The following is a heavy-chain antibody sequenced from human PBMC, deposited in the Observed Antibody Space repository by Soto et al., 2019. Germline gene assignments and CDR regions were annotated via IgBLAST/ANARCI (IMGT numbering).Heavy chain of an antibody. CDR2: IIPILGIA. V-gene: IGHV1-69*02. J-gene: IGHJ5*02. Sequence: QVQLVQSGAEVKKPGSSVKVSCKASGGTFSSYTISWVRQAPGQGLEWMGRIIPILGIANYAQKFQGRVTITADKSTSTAYMELSSLRSEDTAVYYCARARGVAGDWFDPWGQGTLVTVSS. CDR1: GGTFSSYT. CDR3: ARARGVAGDWFDP. D-gene: IGHD3-10*01.